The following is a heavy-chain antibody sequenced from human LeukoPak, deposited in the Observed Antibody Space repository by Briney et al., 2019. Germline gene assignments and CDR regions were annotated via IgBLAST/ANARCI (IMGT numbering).Heavy chain of an antibody. CDR2: LRSKIYGGAA. D-gene: IGHD4-17*01. CDR3: ARDQLGGDPGNYYYYYMDV. V-gene: IGHV3-49*03. J-gene: IGHJ6*03. CDR1: GFSFADYA. Sequence: PGRSLRLSCTTSGFSFADYAISWLRQAPGKGLEWVSFLRSKIYGGAAEYAASVKGRFTISREDSKGIAYLHMNSLKTEDTAVYYCARDQLGGDPGNYYYYYMDVWGKGTTVTVSS.